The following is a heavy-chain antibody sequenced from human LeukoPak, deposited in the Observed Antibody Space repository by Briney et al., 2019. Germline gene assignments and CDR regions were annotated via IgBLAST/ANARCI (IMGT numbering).Heavy chain of an antibody. D-gene: IGHD6-19*01. J-gene: IGHJ3*02. Sequence: VASVKVSCKASGYTFTSYGISWVRQAPGQGLEWMGWISAYNGNTNYAQKLQGRVTMTTDTSTSTAYMELRSLRSDDTAVYYCARDAPAVAGTIWDAFDIWGQGTMVTVSS. V-gene: IGHV1-18*01. CDR1: GYTFTSYG. CDR2: ISAYNGNT. CDR3: ARDAPAVAGTIWDAFDI.